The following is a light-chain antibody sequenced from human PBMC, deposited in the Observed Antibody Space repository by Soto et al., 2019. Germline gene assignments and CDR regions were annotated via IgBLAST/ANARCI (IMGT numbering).Light chain of an antibody. CDR2: GAS. Sequence: ELPLTHSPGSLSLSPVTRSSPSCRSSQSVGSNFLAWYQQKPGQAPRLLFYGASNRATGIPARFSGSGSGTEFTLTISSLQSEDFAVYYCQQYDSSRSTFGRGTKVDIK. CDR3: QQYDSSRST. CDR1: QSVGSNF. J-gene: IGKJ4*02. V-gene: IGKV3-20*01.